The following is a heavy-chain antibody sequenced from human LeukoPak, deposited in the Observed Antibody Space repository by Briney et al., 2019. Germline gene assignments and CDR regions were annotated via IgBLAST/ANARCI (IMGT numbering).Heavy chain of an antibody. V-gene: IGHV3-53*01. CDR3: AKVALYCSSTSCYRGFDP. CDR2: IYGDGST. CDR1: GFNVGNNY. D-gene: IGHD2-2*02. Sequence: PGGSLRLSCVVSGFNVGNNYVSWVRQAPGKGLEWVSNIYGDGSTNYADSVKGRFTISRDNSKNTLYLQMNSLRAEDTAVYYCAKVALYCSSTSCYRGFDPWGQGTLVTVSS. J-gene: IGHJ5*02.